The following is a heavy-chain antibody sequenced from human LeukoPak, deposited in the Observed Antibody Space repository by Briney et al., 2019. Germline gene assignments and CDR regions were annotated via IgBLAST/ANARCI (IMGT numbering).Heavy chain of an antibody. CDR1: GGSISSGGYY. D-gene: IGHD6-6*01. Sequence: SETLSLTCTVSGGSISSGGYYWSWIRQHPGKGLEWIGYIYYSGSTYYNPSLKSRVTISVDTSKNQISLKLSSVTAADTAVYYCARDSSSSGDAFDIWGQGTMVTVSS. V-gene: IGHV4-31*03. J-gene: IGHJ3*02. CDR2: IYYSGST. CDR3: ARDSSSSGDAFDI.